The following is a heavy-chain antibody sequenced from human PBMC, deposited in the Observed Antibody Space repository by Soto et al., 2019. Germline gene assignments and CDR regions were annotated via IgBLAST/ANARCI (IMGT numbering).Heavy chain of an antibody. CDR1: GFSFSYYG. CDR3: AKGGSFDI. CDR2: ITHDGYNR. Sequence: QVQLVESGGSVVQPGGSRRLSCAASGFSFSYYGLHWVRQAPGKGLEWLALITHDGYNRYYADSVKGRFTISRDNSKNTIFLQMYSLKSEDTAVYYCAKGGSFDIWGQGTPVTVSS. D-gene: IGHD6-6*01. V-gene: IGHV3-30*18. J-gene: IGHJ4*02.